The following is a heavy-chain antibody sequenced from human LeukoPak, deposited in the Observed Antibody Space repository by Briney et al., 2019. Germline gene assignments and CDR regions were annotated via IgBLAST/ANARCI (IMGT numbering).Heavy chain of an antibody. D-gene: IGHD3-22*01. Sequence: ASVKVSCKASGYTFTSYYMHWVRQDPGQGLEWMGIINPSGGSSSYAPKFQGRVTMTRDMSTSTVYMELSSLRSEDTAVYYCARSTYYYDSSGYPKGVHNWFDPWGQGTLVTVSS. CDR3: ARSTYYYDSSGYPKGVHNWFDP. CDR1: GYTFTSYY. V-gene: IGHV1-46*01. J-gene: IGHJ5*02. CDR2: INPSGGSS.